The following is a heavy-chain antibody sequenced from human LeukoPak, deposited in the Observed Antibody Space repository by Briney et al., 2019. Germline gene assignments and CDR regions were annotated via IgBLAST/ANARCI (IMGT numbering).Heavy chain of an antibody. Sequence: ASVKVSCKASGDTFINYGISWVRQAPGQGLEWMGWISAYNGNTNYAQKLQGRVTMTRDTSTTTAYMELRSLRSDDTAVYYCARGIFGVVTYYYYYMDVWGKGTTVTVSS. CDR1: GDTFINYG. CDR3: ARGIFGVVTYYYYYMDV. V-gene: IGHV1-18*01. J-gene: IGHJ6*03. D-gene: IGHD3-3*01. CDR2: ISAYNGNT.